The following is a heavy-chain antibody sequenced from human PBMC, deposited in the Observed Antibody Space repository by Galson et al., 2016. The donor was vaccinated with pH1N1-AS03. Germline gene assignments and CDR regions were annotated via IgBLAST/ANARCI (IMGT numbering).Heavy chain of an antibody. CDR2: IDPNSGVT. D-gene: IGHD2/OR15-2a*01. J-gene: IGHJ6*02. CDR3: ARDPRGPCTSTTYATAYYFGMDV. Sequence: SVKVSCKASGYTFTGFYVHWVRQAPGQGLEWMGWIDPNSGVTNYAQKFQAWVTMTRDTSSTTAYMEVSGLKSDDTAVYYCARDPRGPCTSTTYATAYYFGMDVWGQGTTVIVSS. V-gene: IGHV1-2*04. CDR1: GYTFTGFY.